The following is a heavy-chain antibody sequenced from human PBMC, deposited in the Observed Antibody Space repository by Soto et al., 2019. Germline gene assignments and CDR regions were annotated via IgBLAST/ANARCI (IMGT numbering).Heavy chain of an antibody. Sequence: SETLSLTCTVSGGSISSYYWSWIRQPPGKGLEWIGYIYYSGSTNYNPSLKSRVTISVDTSKNQFSLKLSSVTAADTAVYYCARAGILTGTTDYWGQGTLVTVSS. V-gene: IGHV4-59*01. CDR2: IYYSGST. D-gene: IGHD1-7*01. J-gene: IGHJ4*02. CDR1: GGSISSYY. CDR3: ARAGILTGTTDY.